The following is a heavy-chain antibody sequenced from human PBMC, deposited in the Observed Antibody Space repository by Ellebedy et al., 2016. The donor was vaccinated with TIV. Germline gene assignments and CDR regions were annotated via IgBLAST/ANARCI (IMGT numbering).Heavy chain of an antibody. CDR2: INPNSGGT. J-gene: IGHJ4*02. CDR1: GYTFTGSY. CDR3: ARDGGSYSEFDY. D-gene: IGHD1-26*01. V-gene: IGHV1-2*04. Sequence: AASVKVSCKASGYTFTGSYMLCVRQPPGQGLQWMGWINPNSGGTNYAQKFQGWVTMTRDTSISTAYMELSRLRSDDTAVYYCARDGGSYSEFDYWGQGTLVTVSS.